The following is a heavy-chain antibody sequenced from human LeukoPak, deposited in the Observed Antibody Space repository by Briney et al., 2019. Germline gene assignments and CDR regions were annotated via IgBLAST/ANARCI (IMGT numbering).Heavy chain of an antibody. CDR2: INAGNGNT. V-gene: IGHV1-3*01. D-gene: IGHD6-19*01. Sequence: GASVKVSCKASGYTFISYYMHWVHQAPGQRLEWMGWINAGNGNTKYSQKFQGRVTITRDTSASTAYMELSSLRSEDTAVFYCAREEYSSGALDYWGQGTLVTVSS. CDR3: AREEYSSGALDY. J-gene: IGHJ4*02. CDR1: GYTFISYY.